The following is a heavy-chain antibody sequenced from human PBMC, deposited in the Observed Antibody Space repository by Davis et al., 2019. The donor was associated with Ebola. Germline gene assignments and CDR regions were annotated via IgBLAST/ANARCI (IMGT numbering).Heavy chain of an antibody. CDR1: GFIFSSYV. Sequence: GESLKISCAASGFIFSSYVMNWVRQAPGKGLEWVSSISSSDTFIYYADSVRGRFTVSRDNAKNSLYLQMNSLRAEDTAVYYCARGPLPEFRPDYYFESWGQGTLVTVSS. D-gene: IGHD3-10*01. CDR3: ARGPLPEFRPDYYFES. V-gene: IGHV3-21*06. J-gene: IGHJ4*02. CDR2: ISSSDTFI.